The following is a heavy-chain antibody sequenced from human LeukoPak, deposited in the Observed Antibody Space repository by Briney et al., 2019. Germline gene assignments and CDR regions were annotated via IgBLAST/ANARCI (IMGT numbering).Heavy chain of an antibody. CDR1: GGSISSYY. J-gene: IGHJ3*02. CDR3: AREIFGGDWANDAFDI. Sequence: SETLSLTCTGSGGSISSYYLSWIRQPPGKGLEWIGYIYYSGRTNYNPSLKSRITISVDTSKNQFSLKLSYVTAAETAVYYCAREIFGGDWANDAFDIWGQGTMVTVSS. V-gene: IGHV4-59*01. CDR2: IYYSGRT. D-gene: IGHD2-21*02.